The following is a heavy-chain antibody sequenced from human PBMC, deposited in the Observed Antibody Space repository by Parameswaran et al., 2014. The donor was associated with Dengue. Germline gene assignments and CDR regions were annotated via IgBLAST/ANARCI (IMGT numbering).Heavy chain of an antibody. CDR2: INHSGST. J-gene: IGHJ6*03. CDR3: ARGRGYYGSGSYYNGAYYYYYYMDV. V-gene: IGHV4-34*01. Sequence: VRQMPGKGLEWIGEINHSGSTNYNPSLKSRVTISVDTSKNQFSLKLSSVTAADTAVYYCARGRGYYGSGSYYNGAYYYYYYMDVWGKGTTVTVSS. D-gene: IGHD3-10*01.